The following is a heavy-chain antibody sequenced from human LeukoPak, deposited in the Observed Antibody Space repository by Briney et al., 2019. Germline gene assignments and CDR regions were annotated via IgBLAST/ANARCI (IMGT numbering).Heavy chain of an antibody. Sequence: GGSLRLSCAASGFTFSLYEMNWVRQAPGKGLEWVSYISRDGTTIYYADSVRGRFTISRDNAKNSAYLQMNSLRAEDAAVYYCARSGYDLVFDYWGQGTLVTVSS. D-gene: IGHD5-12*01. J-gene: IGHJ4*02. V-gene: IGHV3-48*03. CDR2: ISRDGTTI. CDR3: ARSGYDLVFDY. CDR1: GFTFSLYE.